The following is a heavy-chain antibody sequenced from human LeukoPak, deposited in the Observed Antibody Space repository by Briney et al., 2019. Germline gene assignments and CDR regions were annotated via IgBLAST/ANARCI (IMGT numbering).Heavy chain of an antibody. CDR1: GFTFSSHC. D-gene: IGHD2/OR15-2a*01. V-gene: IGHV3-7*01. Sequence: GGSLRLSCTVSGFTFSSHCMSWVRQAPGKGLEWVANINPDGNDKQYVDSVKGRFTISRDNAKNSLYLQMNSLRAEDTAVYYCIPANRGPSPLSDYWGQGTLVTVSS. CDR3: IPANRGPSPLSDY. CDR2: INPDGNDK. J-gene: IGHJ4*02.